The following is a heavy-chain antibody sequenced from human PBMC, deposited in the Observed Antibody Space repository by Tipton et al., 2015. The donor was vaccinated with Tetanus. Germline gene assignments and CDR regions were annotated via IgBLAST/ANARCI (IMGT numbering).Heavy chain of an antibody. Sequence: SLRLSCAASGFTFSDYGMHWVRQAPGKGLEWVAALSFDGTNEDYADSVKGRFTISRDNSKNTLFLKMNSLRPEDAAVYYCAKSGAQLRSPNHYYYYGLDVWGQGTTVSVSS. CDR1: GFTFSDYG. D-gene: IGHD1-26*01. V-gene: IGHV3-30*18. CDR3: AKSGAQLRSPNHYYYYGLDV. CDR2: LSFDGTNE. J-gene: IGHJ6*02.